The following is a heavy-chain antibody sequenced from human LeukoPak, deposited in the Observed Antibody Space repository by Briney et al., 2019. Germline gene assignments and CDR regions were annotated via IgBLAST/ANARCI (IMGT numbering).Heavy chain of an antibody. Sequence: GGSLRLSCAASGFTVTDNYMNWVRQSSGKGLEWVSRINSDGSSTSYADSVKGRFTISRDNAKNTLYLQMNSLRAEDTAVYYCASMGPERPFDYWGQGTLVTVSS. V-gene: IGHV3-74*01. CDR3: ASMGPERPFDY. D-gene: IGHD1-14*01. J-gene: IGHJ4*02. CDR1: GFTVTDNY. CDR2: INSDGSST.